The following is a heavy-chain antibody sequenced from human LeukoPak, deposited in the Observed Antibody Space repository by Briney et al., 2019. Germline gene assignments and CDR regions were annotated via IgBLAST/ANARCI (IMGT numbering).Heavy chain of an antibody. CDR1: GGSVSSGSYY. CDR3: ARDPGRWQQLGYFDF. D-gene: IGHD5-24*01. V-gene: IGHV4-61*01. J-gene: IGHJ4*02. CDR2: IYYSGST. Sequence: SETLSLTCTVSGGSVSSGSYYWSWIRQPPGKGLEWIGYIYYSGSTNYNPSLKSRVTISVDMSKNQFSLKLSSVTAADTALYYCARDPGRWQQLGYFDFWGQGTLVTVSS.